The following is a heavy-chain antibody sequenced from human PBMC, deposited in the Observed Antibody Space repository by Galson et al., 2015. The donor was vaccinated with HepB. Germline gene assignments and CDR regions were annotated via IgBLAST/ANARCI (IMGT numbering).Heavy chain of an antibody. CDR3: ARALSTYYYGSGSFDY. J-gene: IGHJ4*02. CDR1: GFSFRDYD. D-gene: IGHD3-10*01. V-gene: IGHV3-13*01. CDR2: IGTAGDT. Sequence: SLRLSCAASGFSFRDYDMHWVRQATGKGLEWVSAIGTAGDTYYTGSVKGRFTISRDNGKTSMFLQMNRLRAGDTAVYYCARALSTYYYGSGSFDYWGQGTLVTVSS.